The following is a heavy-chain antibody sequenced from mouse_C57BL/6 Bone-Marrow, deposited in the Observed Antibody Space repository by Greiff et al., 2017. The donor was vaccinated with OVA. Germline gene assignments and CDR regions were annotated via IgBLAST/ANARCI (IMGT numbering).Heavy chain of an antibody. CDR3: ARPTGFYAMDY. V-gene: IGHV1-61*01. D-gene: IGHD4-1*02. CDR1: GYTFTSYW. J-gene: IGHJ4*01. Sequence: QVQLQQSGAELVRPGSSVKLSCKASGYTFTSYWMDWVKQRPGQGLEWIGNIYPSDSETHYNQKFKDKATLTVDKSSSTAYMQLSSLTSEDSAVYYCARPTGFYAMDYWGQGTSVTVSS. CDR2: IYPSDSET.